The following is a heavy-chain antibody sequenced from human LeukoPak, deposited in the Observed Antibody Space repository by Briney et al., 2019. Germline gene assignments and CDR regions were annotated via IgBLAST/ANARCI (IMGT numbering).Heavy chain of an antibody. CDR2: IYYTGST. CDR1: GGSITNYY. J-gene: IGHJ5*02. D-gene: IGHD6-19*01. Sequence: PSETLSLTCSVSGGSITNYYWSWIRQSPGKGLEWIGYIYYTGSTNYNPSLKSRVTISVDTSKNQFSLKLTSVTAADTAVYYCARHGSLSVTGTRWFDPWGQGTLVTVSS. CDR3: ARHGSLSVTGTRWFDP. V-gene: IGHV4-59*08.